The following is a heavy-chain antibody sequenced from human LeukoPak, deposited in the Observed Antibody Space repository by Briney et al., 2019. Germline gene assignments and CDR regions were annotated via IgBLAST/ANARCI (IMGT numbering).Heavy chain of an antibody. CDR1: EFTFSSYN. V-gene: IGHV3-48*01. D-gene: IGHD5-18*01. CDR2: ISSSSSTI. Sequence: GGSLRLSCAASEFTFSSYNMNWVRQAPGKGLEWISYISSSSSTIYYADSVKGRFTISRDNAKNSLYLQMNSLRVEDTAVYYCAGGRMQLRPGYWGQGTLVTVSS. CDR3: AGGRMQLRPGY. J-gene: IGHJ4*02.